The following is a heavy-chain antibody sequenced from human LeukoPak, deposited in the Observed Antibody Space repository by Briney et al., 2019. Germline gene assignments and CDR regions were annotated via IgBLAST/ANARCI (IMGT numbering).Heavy chain of an antibody. CDR1: GYTFTIYY. V-gene: IGHV1-46*01. D-gene: IGHD5-18*01. CDR2: INPSGGST. J-gene: IGHJ4*02. Sequence: ASVKVSCKASGYTFTIYYMHWVRQAPGQGLEWMGIINPSGGSTSYAQKFQGRVTMTRDTSTSTVYMELSSLRSEDTAVYYCARDPTVDTAMVEFDYWGQGTLVTVSS. CDR3: ARDPTVDTAMVEFDY.